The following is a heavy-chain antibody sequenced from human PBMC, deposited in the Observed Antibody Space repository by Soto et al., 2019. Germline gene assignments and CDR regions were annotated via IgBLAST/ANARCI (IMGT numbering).Heavy chain of an antibody. J-gene: IGHJ6*03. D-gene: IGHD3-3*01. CDR1: GYSFTSYW. V-gene: IGHV5-51*01. CDR2: IYPGDSDT. CDR3: AARSGYYTSYYYMDV. Sequence: PGESLKISCKGSGYSFTSYWIGWVRQMPGKGLEWMGIIYPGDSDTRYSPSFQGQVTISADKSISTAYLQWSSLKASDTAMYYCAARSGYYTSYYYMDVWGEGTTVTVSS.